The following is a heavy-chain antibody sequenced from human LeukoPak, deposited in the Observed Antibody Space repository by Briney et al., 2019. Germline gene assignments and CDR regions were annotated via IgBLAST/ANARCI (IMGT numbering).Heavy chain of an antibody. V-gene: IGHV4-59*01. CDR1: GGSFSGYY. CDR3: ARGVYIAAAQYGY. CDR2: IYYSGTT. Sequence: SETLSLTCAVYGGSFSGYYWSWIRQSPGKGLEWIGYIYYSGTTNYNPSLKSRVTISVDTSKNQFSLKLNSVTAADTAVYYCARGVYIAAAQYGYWGQGTLVTVSS. D-gene: IGHD6-13*01. J-gene: IGHJ4*02.